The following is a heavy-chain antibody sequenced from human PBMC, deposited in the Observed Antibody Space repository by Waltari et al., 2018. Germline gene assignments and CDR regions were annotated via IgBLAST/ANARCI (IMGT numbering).Heavy chain of an antibody. V-gene: IGHV4-61*09. CDR2: IYTSGST. J-gene: IGHJ4*02. Sequence: QVQLQESGPGLVKPSQTLSLTCTVSGGSISSGSYYWSLIRQPAGKGLEWIGYIYTSGSTNYNPSLKSRVTISVDTSKNQFSLKLSSVTAADTAVYYCARGEVGATLGGWGQGTLVTVSS. D-gene: IGHD1-26*01. CDR3: ARGEVGATLGG. CDR1: GGSISSGSYY.